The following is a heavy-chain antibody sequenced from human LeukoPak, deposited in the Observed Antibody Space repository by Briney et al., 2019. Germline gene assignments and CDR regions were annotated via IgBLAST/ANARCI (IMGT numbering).Heavy chain of an antibody. J-gene: IGHJ3*02. V-gene: IGHV4-59*01. Sequence: PSETLSLTCAVYGGSFSGYYWSWIRQPPGKGLEWIGYIYYSGSTNYNPSLKSRVTISVDTSKNQFSLKLSSVTAADTAVYYCARGQQWLGLDIWGQGTMVTVSS. CDR3: ARGQQWLGLDI. CDR2: IYYSGST. CDR1: GGSFSGYY. D-gene: IGHD6-19*01.